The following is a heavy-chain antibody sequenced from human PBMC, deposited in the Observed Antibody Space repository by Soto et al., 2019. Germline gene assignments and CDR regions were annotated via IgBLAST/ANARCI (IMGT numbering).Heavy chain of an antibody. CDR1: GGSISSGDYY. CDR3: ARESHHLGSYGPS. Sequence: SETLSLTCTVSGGSISSGDYYWSWIRQPPGKGLEWIGYIYYSGSTYYNPSLKSRVTISVDTSKNQFSLKLSSATAADTAVYYCARESHHLGSYGPSWGQGTLVTVSS. J-gene: IGHJ5*02. CDR2: IYYSGST. V-gene: IGHV4-30-4*01. D-gene: IGHD3-16*01.